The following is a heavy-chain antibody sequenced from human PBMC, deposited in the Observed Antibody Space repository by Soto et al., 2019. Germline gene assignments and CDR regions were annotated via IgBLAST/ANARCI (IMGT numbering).Heavy chain of an antibody. CDR1: GYSFSSYW. V-gene: IGHV5-51*01. Sequence: EVQLVQSGAEVKKPGESLKISCRGSGYSFSSYWIAWVRQMPGKGLEWMGIIYPGDSDTRYSPSFQGQVTISADKSVSTAYLQWSSLKASDTAMYYWARRASSSVTTPYGMDVWGQGTTVTVSS. CDR2: IYPGDSDT. CDR3: ARRASSSVTTPYGMDV. J-gene: IGHJ6*02. D-gene: IGHD6-6*01.